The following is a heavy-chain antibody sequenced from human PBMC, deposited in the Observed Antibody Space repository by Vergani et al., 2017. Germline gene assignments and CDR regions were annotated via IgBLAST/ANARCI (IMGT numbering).Heavy chain of an antibody. J-gene: IGHJ4*01. CDR2: IQFDGSTQ. D-gene: IGHD3-16*01. CDR3: AKHFRGWGIDY. V-gene: IGHV3-30*02. Sequence: QVQLVESGGGVVQRGGSLRLSCATSGFTLSNYDMQWIRQGPGKGLEFVAFIQFDGSTQYYADSVKGRFTLSRDFSKNPLYLQMNSLRTDDTATYYCAKHFRGWGIDYWCHGTHVVVSS. CDR1: GFTLSNYD.